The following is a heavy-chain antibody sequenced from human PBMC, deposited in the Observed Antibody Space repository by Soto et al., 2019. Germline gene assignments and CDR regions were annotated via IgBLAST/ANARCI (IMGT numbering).Heavy chain of an antibody. Sequence: GESLKISCKGSGYTFSKYWIGWVRQTPGKGLEWMGMIYPGDSDARYSPSFEGQVTFSVDKSINTAYLQWNSLKASDTAVYYCARDLREGLRYFAFDPWGQGTLVTVSS. CDR2: IYPGDSDA. CDR1: GYTFSKYW. V-gene: IGHV5-51*01. D-gene: IGHD3-9*01. CDR3: ARDLREGLRYFAFDP. J-gene: IGHJ5*02.